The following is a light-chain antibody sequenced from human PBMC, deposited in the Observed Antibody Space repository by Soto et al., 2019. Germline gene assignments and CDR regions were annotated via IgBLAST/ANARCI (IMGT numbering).Light chain of an antibody. V-gene: IGKV3-15*01. Sequence: EIVMTQSPATLSVSPGERATLSCRASQSVSSNLAWYQQKPGQAPRLLIYGASTRATGIPARFSGSGSGTAFTLTISSLQSADFAVYYCQQYNNWPFTFGPGTKVYIK. CDR3: QQYNNWPFT. CDR1: QSVSSN. J-gene: IGKJ3*01. CDR2: GAS.